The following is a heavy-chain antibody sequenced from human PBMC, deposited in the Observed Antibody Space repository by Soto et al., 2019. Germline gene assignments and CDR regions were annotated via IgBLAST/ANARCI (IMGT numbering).Heavy chain of an antibody. V-gene: IGHV1-18*01. CDR3: ARHRRGGNQQPLFDP. CDR2: VSPYNGYT. J-gene: IGHJ5*02. CDR1: GYTFTSYA. D-gene: IGHD6-13*01. Sequence: QVQLLQSGGEVKEPGASVKVSCKTSGYTFTSYAISWVRQAPGQGLEWLGWVSPYNGYTSYAQRFQSRLTMATDTPTMTAYLDLRSLTPDAPAVYCCARHRRGGNQQPLFDPWGQGTLVTVSS.